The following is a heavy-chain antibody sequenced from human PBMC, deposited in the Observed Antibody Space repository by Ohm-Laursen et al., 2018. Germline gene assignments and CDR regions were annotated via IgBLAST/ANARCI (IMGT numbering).Heavy chain of an antibody. J-gene: IGHJ5*02. CDR3: ARQVPAATRGRFDN. V-gene: IGHV4-59*01. D-gene: IGHD2-2*01. Sequence: GTLSLTCTVSGGSMEPYYWSWIRQPPGRGLEWIAYIFHNGNAVYNPSLKNRVTISVDTSRNQFSLKLSSVTASGTAVYYCARQVPAATRGRFDNWGQGTLVTVSS. CDR2: IFHNGNA. CDR1: GGSMEPYY.